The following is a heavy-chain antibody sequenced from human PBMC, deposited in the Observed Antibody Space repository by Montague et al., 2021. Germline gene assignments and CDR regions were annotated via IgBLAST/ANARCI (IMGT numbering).Heavy chain of an antibody. D-gene: IGHD6-13*01. CDR3: ARNLASAAPGAFDI. J-gene: IGHJ3*02. Sequence: SLRLSCAASGFSFSSYWMHWFFFSLFPGLLWVSRLPLAGRSPPFADSVKGRFTTSRDNDKATLYLQMNSLRVEDTAVYYCARNLASAAPGAFDIWGQGTMVTVSS. CDR2: LPLAGRSP. CDR1: GFSFSSYW. V-gene: IGHV3-74*01.